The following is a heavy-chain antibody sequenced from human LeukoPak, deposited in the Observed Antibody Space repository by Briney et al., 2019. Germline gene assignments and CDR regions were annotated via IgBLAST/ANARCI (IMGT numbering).Heavy chain of an antibody. CDR1: GFTFSSYA. CDR3: AKAPAAATKYYYGMDV. Sequence: GGSLRLSCAASGFTFSSYAMSWVRQAPGKGLEWVSAISGSGGSAYYADSVKGRFTVSRDNSKNTLFLHMNSLRVEDTAVYYCAKAPAAATKYYYGMDVWGQGTTVTVSS. CDR2: ISGSGGSA. D-gene: IGHD6-13*01. V-gene: IGHV3-23*01. J-gene: IGHJ6*02.